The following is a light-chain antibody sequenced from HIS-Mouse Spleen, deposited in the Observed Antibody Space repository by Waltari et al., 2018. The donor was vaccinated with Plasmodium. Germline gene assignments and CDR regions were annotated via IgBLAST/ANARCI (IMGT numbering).Light chain of an antibody. J-gene: IGLJ2*01. Sequence: QSALTQPPSASGSPGQSVPISCTGTSSDVGGYNDVSWYQQHPGKAPKLMIYEVSKRPSGVPVRFSGSKSGNTASLTVSGLQAEDEADYYCSSYAGSNNLVFGGGTKLTVL. CDR3: SSYAGSNNLV. CDR2: EVS. V-gene: IGLV2-8*01. CDR1: SSDVGGYND.